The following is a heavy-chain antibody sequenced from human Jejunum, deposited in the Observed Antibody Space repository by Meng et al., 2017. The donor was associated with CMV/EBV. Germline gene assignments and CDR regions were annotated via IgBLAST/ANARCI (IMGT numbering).Heavy chain of an antibody. Sequence: SELSYGRSWLRWVRQGPGRGLLWVSCIPSAGGGPRYADSVKGRFRISRDNGKNTVFLHMDSLRGDDTGVYYCASAPSGIGFTEATNWGQGTLVTVSS. D-gene: IGHD3-10*01. V-gene: IGHV3-74*01. CDR1: ELSYGRSW. CDR2: IPSAGGGP. J-gene: IGHJ1*01. CDR3: ASAPSGIGFTEATN.